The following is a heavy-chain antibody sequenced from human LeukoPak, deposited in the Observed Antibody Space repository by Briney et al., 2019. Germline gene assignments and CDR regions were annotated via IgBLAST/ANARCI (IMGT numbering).Heavy chain of an antibody. CDR2: INHSGST. J-gene: IGHJ4*02. D-gene: IGHD3-22*01. Sequence: PSETLSLTCAVYGGSFSGYYWSWLRQPPGKGLEWIGEINHSGSTNYNPSLKSRVTISVDTSKNRFSLKLSSVTAADTVVYYCAGGNYYDSSGYYFPFDYWGQGTLVTVSS. V-gene: IGHV4-34*01. CDR1: GGSFSGYY. CDR3: AGGNYYDSSGYYFPFDY.